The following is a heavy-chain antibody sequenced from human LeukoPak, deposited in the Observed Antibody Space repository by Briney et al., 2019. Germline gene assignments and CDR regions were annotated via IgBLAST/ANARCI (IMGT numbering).Heavy chain of an antibody. CDR2: IIPIFGTA. Sequence: SVKVSCKASGGTFSSYAISWVRQAPGQGLEWMGGIIPIFGTANYAQKFRGRVTITTDESTSTAYMELSSLRSEDTAVYYCAAEIADSGSYRYYFGYWGQGTLVTVSS. CDR1: GGTFSSYA. D-gene: IGHD1-26*01. V-gene: IGHV1-69*05. J-gene: IGHJ4*02. CDR3: AAEIADSGSYRYYFGY.